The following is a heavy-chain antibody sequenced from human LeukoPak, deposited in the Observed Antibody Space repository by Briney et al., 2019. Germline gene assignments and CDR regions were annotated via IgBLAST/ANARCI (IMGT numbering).Heavy chain of an antibody. J-gene: IGHJ5*02. D-gene: IGHD1-1*01. V-gene: IGHV4-59*01. CDR2: IYYSGST. CDR1: GVSLSAYF. Sequence: SETLSLTCTVSGVSLSAYFWSWIRQPPGKGLEWIGSIYYSGSTNYNPSLKSRVTISVDTSKNQLSLKLTSVIAADTAVYYCARDLGAGTTVGWFDPWGQGTLVTVSS. CDR3: ARDLGAGTTVGWFDP.